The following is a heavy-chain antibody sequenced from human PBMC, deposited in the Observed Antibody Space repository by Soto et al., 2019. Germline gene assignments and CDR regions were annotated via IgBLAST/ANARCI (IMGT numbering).Heavy chain of an antibody. CDR3: AKDTSKSGWYQILYYYGMDV. CDR2: ISYDGSNK. D-gene: IGHD6-19*01. V-gene: IGHV3-30*18. J-gene: IGHJ6*02. Sequence: GGSLRLSCAASGFTFSSYGMHWVRQAPGKGLEWVAVISYDGSNKYYADSVKGRFTISRDNSKNTLYLQMNSLRAEDTAVYYCAKDTSKSGWYQILYYYGMDVWGQGTPVTV. CDR1: GFTFSSYG.